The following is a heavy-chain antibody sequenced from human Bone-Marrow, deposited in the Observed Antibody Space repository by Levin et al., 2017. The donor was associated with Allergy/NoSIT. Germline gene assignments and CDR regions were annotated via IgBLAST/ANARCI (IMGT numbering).Heavy chain of an antibody. CDR3: ARLQGTSAWFYFDV. Sequence: ASVKVSCKATGYTFTAYPIHWMRQVSGQRLEWMGGISSSNGKTKYSQEFQDRITITRDPSASTAYMELSSLKSEDTAVYYCARLQGTSAWFYFDVWGQGTLVNVS. D-gene: IGHD6-19*01. V-gene: IGHV1-3*01. CDR2: ISSSNGKT. CDR1: GYTFTAYP. J-gene: IGHJ4*02.